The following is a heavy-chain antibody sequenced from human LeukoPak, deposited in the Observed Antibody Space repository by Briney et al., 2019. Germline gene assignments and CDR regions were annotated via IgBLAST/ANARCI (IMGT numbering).Heavy chain of an antibody. CDR3: ARDPPYYDSSGYYYDY. V-gene: IGHV3-21*01. D-gene: IGHD3-22*01. CDR2: ISGSSIYI. Sequence: GGSLRLSCAASGFTFSRYWMSWVRQAPGKGLEWVSSISGSSIYIYYADSVKGRFTISRDNAKNSLYLQMNSLRAEDTAVYYCARDPPYYDSSGYYYDYWGQGTLVTVSS. J-gene: IGHJ4*02. CDR1: GFTFSRYW.